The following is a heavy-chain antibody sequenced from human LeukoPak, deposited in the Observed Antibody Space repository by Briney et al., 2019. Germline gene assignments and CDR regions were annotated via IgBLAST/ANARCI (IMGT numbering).Heavy chain of an antibody. D-gene: IGHD1-1*01. CDR3: ARDLGGGLEDY. V-gene: IGHV1-18*04. CDR1: GYTFTGYY. J-gene: IGHJ4*02. CDR2: ISAYNGNT. Sequence: ASVKVSCKASGYTFTGYYMHWVRQAPGQGLEWMGWISAYNGNTNYAQKFQGRVTITADKSTSTAYMELSSLRSEDTAVYYCARDLGGGLEDYWGQGTLVTVSS.